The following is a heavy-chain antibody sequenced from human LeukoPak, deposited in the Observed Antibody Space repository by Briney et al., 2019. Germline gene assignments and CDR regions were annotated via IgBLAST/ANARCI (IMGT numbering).Heavy chain of an antibody. CDR2: IYYSKNT. D-gene: IGHD5-18*01. J-gene: IGHJ4*01. CDR1: GGSISSSNAY. CDR3: ASPRGFSYGYFDN. Sequence: PSETLSLTCTVSGGSISSSNAYWGWIRQPPGKGLEWIGSIYYSKNTYYNPSLKSRVTISADTSKNQFSLTLGSVSATDTAVYYCASPRGFSYGYFDNWGHGTLVTVSS. V-gene: IGHV4-39*01.